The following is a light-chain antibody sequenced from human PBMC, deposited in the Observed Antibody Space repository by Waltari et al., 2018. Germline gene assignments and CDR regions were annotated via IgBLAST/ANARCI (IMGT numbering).Light chain of an antibody. CDR3: QHYVRLPAT. J-gene: IGKJ1*01. Sequence: EIVLTQSPCSLSSSPGERVTLSCRASQSVSRALAWYQQKPGQAPRLLIFGASNRATGIPDRFSGSGSETDFSLTISRLEPEDFAVYYCQHYVRLPATFGRGTKVEIK. CDR2: GAS. CDR1: QSVSRA. V-gene: IGKV3-20*01.